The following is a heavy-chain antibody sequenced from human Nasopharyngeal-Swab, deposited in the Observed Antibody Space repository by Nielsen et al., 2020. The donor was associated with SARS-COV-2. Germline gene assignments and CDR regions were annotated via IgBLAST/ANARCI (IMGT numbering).Heavy chain of an antibody. CDR1: GYTFTLYY. Sequence: ASVKVSCKASGYTFTLYYMHWVRQAPGQGLEWMGIINPSGGSTSYAQKFQGRVTMTRDTSTSTVYMELSSLRSEDTAVYYCARDLSGGVVVGYWGQGTLVTVSS. CDR3: ARDLSGGVVVGY. J-gene: IGHJ4*02. CDR2: INPSGGST. V-gene: IGHV1-46*01. D-gene: IGHD2-2*01.